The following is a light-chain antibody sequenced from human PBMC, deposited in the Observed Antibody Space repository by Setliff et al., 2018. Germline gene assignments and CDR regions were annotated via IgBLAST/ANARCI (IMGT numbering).Light chain of an antibody. J-gene: IGLJ1*01. CDR3: SAYTSSSTYV. V-gene: IGLV2-14*01. CDR1: IGDVGAYDF. Sequence: ALTQPASVSGSPGQSITISCSGTIGDVGAYDFVSWYQHHPGKAPKLVIYEVTNRPSGISNRFSGSKPGNSASLIISGLQAEDEADYYCSAYTSSSTYVFGTGTKVTVL. CDR2: EVT.